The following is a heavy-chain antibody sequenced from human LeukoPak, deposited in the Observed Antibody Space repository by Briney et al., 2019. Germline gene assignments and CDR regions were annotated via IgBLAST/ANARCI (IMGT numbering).Heavy chain of an antibody. J-gene: IGHJ6*03. CDR1: GFTFSSYW. CDR2: IKQDGSEK. CDR3: ARVPAARTEGRGYYYYMDV. D-gene: IGHD2-2*01. V-gene: IGHV3-7*04. Sequence: GGSLRLSCAASGFTFSSYWMSWVRQAPGKGLEWVANIKQDGSEKYYVDSVKGRFTISRDNAKNSLYLQMNSLRAEDTAVYYCARVPAARTEGRGYYYYMDVWGKGTTVTVSS.